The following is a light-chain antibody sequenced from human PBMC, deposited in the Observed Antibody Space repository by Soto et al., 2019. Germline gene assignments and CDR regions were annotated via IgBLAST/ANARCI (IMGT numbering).Light chain of an antibody. CDR1: QSVTAN. J-gene: IGKJ3*01. Sequence: EIVMTQSPSSLSVSPGERATLSCRASQSVTANLAWYQQKPGQAPRLLIYNGVTRATGIPARFTGSGSGREYSLTINSRQSEDVAMYYCQQYITWPPFTFGPGTKVELK. V-gene: IGKV3-15*01. CDR2: NGV. CDR3: QQYITWPPFT.